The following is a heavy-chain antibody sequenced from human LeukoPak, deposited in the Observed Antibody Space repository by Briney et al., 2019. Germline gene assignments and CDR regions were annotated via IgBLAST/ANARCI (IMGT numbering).Heavy chain of an antibody. CDR3: ARELWFDY. J-gene: IGHJ4*02. CDR2: IGGSDSST. V-gene: IGHV3-23*01. D-gene: IGHD5-18*01. CDR1: GFTFNSYA. Sequence: GGSLRLSCEASGFTFNSYATSWVRQAPGKGLEWVSGIGGSDSSTYYADSVKGRFTISRDNSKNTLYLQMNSLRAEDTAIYYCARELWFDYWGQGTLVTVSS.